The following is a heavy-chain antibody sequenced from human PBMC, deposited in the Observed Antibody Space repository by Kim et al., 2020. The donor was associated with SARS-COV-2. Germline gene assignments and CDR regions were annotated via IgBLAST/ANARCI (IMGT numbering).Heavy chain of an antibody. J-gene: IGHJ4*02. V-gene: IGHV4-34*01. CDR2: INHSGST. D-gene: IGHD6-19*01. CDR1: GGSFSGYY. CDR3: ARGRRPMYSSGWSR. Sequence: SETLSLTCAVYGGSFSGYYWSWIRQPPGKGLEWIGEINHSGSTNYNPSLKSRVTISVDTSKNQFSLKLSSVTAADTAVYYCARGRRPMYSSGWSRWGQGTLVTVSS.